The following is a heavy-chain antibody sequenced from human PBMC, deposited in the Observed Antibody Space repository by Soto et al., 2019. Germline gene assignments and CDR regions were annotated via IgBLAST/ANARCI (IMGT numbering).Heavy chain of an antibody. V-gene: IGHV3-66*01. J-gene: IGHJ4*02. D-gene: IGHD2-2*01. Sequence: PGGSLRLSCAASGFTVSSNYMSWVRQAPGKGLEWVSIIYSGGSTYYADSVKGRFTISRDNSMNTLHLLMNSLRAEDTAVYYCARGANCSSTSCRRALDYWGQGTLVTVSS. CDR3: ARGANCSSTSCRRALDY. CDR2: IYSGGST. CDR1: GFTVSSNY.